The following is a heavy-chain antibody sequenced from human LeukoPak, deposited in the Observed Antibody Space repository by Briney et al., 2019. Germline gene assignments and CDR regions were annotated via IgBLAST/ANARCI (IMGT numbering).Heavy chain of an antibody. J-gene: IGHJ4*02. CDR3: ARWGTYYDSSGID. D-gene: IGHD3-22*01. CDR2: IYYSGST. CDR1: GGSISSRSYY. V-gene: IGHV4-39*01. Sequence: SETLSLTCTVSGGSISSRSYYWGWIRQPPGKGLEWIGSIYYSGSTYYNPSLKSRVTISVDTSKNQFSLKLSSVTAADTAVYYCARWGTYYDSSGIDWGQGTLVTVSS.